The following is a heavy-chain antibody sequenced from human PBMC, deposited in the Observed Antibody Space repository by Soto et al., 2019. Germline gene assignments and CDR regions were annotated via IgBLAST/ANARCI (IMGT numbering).Heavy chain of an antibody. J-gene: IGHJ5*02. V-gene: IGHV2-5*02. CDR1: GFSLSTSGVG. CDR2: IYWDDDK. Sequence: QITLKESGPTLVKPTQTLTLTCTFSGFSLSTSGVGVGWIRQPPGKALEWLALIYWDDDKRFSTSLKSRLTITKDTSKNQVVLTMTNMDPVDTATYYCAHVLDYGDWNWFDPWGQGTLVTVSS. CDR3: AHVLDYGDWNWFDP. D-gene: IGHD4-17*01.